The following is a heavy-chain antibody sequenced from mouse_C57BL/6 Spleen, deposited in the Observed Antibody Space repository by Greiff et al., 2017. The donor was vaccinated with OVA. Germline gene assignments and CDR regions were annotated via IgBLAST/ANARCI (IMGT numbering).Heavy chain of an antibody. Sequence: EVKLMESGPELVKPGASVKIPCKASGYTFTDYNMDWVKQSHGKSLEWIGDINPNNGGTIYNQKFKGKATLTVDKSSSTAYMELRSLTSEDTAVYYCARRSSSFYAMDYWGQGTSVTVSS. D-gene: IGHD1-1*01. V-gene: IGHV1-18*01. CDR3: ARRSSSFYAMDY. J-gene: IGHJ4*01. CDR1: GYTFTDYN. CDR2: INPNNGGT.